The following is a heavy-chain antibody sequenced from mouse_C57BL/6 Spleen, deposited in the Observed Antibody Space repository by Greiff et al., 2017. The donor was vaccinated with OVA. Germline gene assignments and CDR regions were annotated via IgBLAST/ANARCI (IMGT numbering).Heavy chain of an antibody. D-gene: IGHD2-4*01. V-gene: IGHV1-52*01. CDR3: APGIYDYDPWFAY. J-gene: IGHJ3*01. CDR1: GYTFTSYW. Sequence: VQLQQPGAELVRPGSSVKLSCKASGYTFTSYWMHWVKQRPIQGLEWIGNIDPSDSETHYNQKFKDKATLTVDKSSSTAYMQLSSLSSEDSAVYYCAPGIYDYDPWFAYWGQGTLVTVSA. CDR2: IDPSDSET.